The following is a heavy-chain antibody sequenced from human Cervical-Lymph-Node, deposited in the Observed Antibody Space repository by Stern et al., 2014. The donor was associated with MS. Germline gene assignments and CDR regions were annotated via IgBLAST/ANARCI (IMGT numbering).Heavy chain of an antibody. CDR3: ARGSSSSMWYFDY. CDR1: GFTFSSYA. V-gene: IGHV3-30*04. D-gene: IGHD6-13*01. J-gene: IGHJ4*02. CDR2: ISYDGSIK. Sequence: QVQLVQSGGGVVQPGRSLRLSCAASGFTFSSYAMHWVRQAPGEGLEWLAAISYDGSIKSNADSVKGRFTISRDNSKNTLYLQMNSLRAEDTAVYYCARGSSSSMWYFDYWGQGTLVTVSS.